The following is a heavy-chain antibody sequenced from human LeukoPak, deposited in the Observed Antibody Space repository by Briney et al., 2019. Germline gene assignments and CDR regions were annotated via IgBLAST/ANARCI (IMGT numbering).Heavy chain of an antibody. CDR3: ARAPAAGYNFDY. Sequence: GGSLRLSCAASGFTFSSYSMNWVRQAPGKGLGWVSSISSSSSYIYYADSVKGRFTISRDNAKNSLYLQMNSLRAEDTAVYYCARAPAAGYNFDYWGQGTLVTVSS. CDR2: ISSSSSYI. D-gene: IGHD3-9*01. CDR1: GFTFSSYS. J-gene: IGHJ4*02. V-gene: IGHV3-21*01.